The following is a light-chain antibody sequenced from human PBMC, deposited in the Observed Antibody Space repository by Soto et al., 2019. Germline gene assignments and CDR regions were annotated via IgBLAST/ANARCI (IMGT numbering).Light chain of an antibody. Sequence: LTQPPSASGFPGQSVTISCTGTSSDVGYYDYVSWYQQHPGKAPKLVIYEVTKRPSGVPDRVSASKSGNTASLTVSGLRAEDEADYYCSSYAGSNNVVFGSGTKVTVL. CDR2: EVT. CDR3: SSYAGSNNVV. J-gene: IGLJ1*01. V-gene: IGLV2-8*01. CDR1: SSDVGYYDY.